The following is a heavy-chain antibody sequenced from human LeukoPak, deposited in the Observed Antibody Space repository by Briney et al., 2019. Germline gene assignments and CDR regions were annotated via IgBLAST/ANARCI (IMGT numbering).Heavy chain of an antibody. CDR1: GFTFSSYG. Sequence: PGGSLRLSCAASGFTFSSYGMHWVRQAPGKGLEWVAVISYDGSNKYYADSVKGRFTISRDNSKNTLYLQMNSLRAEDTAVYYCAKGGLLLTGYYYYYGMDVWGQGTTVTVSS. D-gene: IGHD1-26*01. CDR3: AKGGLLLTGYYYYYGMDV. J-gene: IGHJ6*02. CDR2: ISYDGSNK. V-gene: IGHV3-30*18.